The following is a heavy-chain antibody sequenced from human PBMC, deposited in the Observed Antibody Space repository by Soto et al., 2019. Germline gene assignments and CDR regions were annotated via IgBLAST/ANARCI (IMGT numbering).Heavy chain of an antibody. CDR2: INPNSGGT. Sequence: ASVKVSCKASGYTFTGYYMHWVRQAPGQGLEWMGWINPNSGGTNYAQKFQGWVTMTRDTSISTAYMELSRLRSDDTAVYYCSLGVEEDQLGIPFDYWGQGTLVTVSS. CDR3: SLGVEEDQLGIPFDY. V-gene: IGHV1-2*04. J-gene: IGHJ4*02. CDR1: GYTFTGYY. D-gene: IGHD2-2*01.